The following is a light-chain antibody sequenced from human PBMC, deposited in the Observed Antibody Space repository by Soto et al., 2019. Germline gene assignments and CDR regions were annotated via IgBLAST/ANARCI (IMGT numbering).Light chain of an antibody. CDR2: DVS. Sequence: DIQMTQSPSTLSASVGDRVTITCRSSQRISNYLAWYQQKPGKAPKLLIYDVSNLTSGIPSRFSGSGSGPEFTLTISGLQPDDSATYYCQQYNSYSWTFGQGTKVEIK. V-gene: IGKV1-5*01. CDR1: QRISNY. CDR3: QQYNSYSWT. J-gene: IGKJ1*01.